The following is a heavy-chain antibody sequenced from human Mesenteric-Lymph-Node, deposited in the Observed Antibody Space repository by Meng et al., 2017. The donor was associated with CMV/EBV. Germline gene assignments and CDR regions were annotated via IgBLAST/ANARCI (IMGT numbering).Heavy chain of an antibody. D-gene: IGHD3-22*01. Sequence: SGFIFSSYWMHWVRQAPGKGLVWVSRINSDGSSTTYADSVKGRFTISRDNAKNTLYLQMNSLRAEDTAVYYCAREADSSGYYLSHFDYWGQGTLVTVSS. J-gene: IGHJ4*02. CDR3: AREADSSGYYLSHFDY. CDR2: INSDGSST. V-gene: IGHV3-74*01. CDR1: GFIFSSYW.